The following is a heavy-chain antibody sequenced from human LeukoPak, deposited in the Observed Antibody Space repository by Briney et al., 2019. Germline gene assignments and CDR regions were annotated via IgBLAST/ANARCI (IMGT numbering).Heavy chain of an antibody. CDR1: GGFIGSYY. Sequence: NPSETLSLTCTVSGGFIGSYYWSWMRQFAGNGLEWIGRIYNSGTTHYNPSLKSRVTISVDTSKSQISLKLSSVTAADTAVYYCATPYGATPGAFDIWGQGTMVTVSS. CDR2: IYNSGTT. J-gene: IGHJ3*02. V-gene: IGHV4-4*07. CDR3: ATPYGATPGAFDI. D-gene: IGHD4-17*01.